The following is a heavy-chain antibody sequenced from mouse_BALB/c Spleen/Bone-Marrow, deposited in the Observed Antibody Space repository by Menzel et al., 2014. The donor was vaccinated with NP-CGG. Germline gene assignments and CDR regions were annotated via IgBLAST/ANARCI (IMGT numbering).Heavy chain of an antibody. CDR1: GFNIKDTY. V-gene: IGHV14-3*02. J-gene: IGHJ4*01. Sequence: VHVKQSGAELVKPGASVKLSCTASGFNIKDTYMHWVKQRPEQGLEWIGRIDTANGNTKYDPKFQGKATITADTSSNTAYLQLSSLTSEDTAAYYCARWLLNYYAMDYWGQGTSVTVSS. D-gene: IGHD2-3*01. CDR2: IDTANGNT. CDR3: ARWLLNYYAMDY.